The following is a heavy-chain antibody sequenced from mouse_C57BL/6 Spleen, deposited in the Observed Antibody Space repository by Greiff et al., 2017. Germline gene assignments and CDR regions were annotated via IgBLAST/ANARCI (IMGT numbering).Heavy chain of an antibody. Sequence: QVQLQQSGAELVKPGASVKISCKASGYAFSSYWMNWVKQRPGKGLEWIGQIYPGDGDTNYNGKFKGKATLTADKSSSTAYMQLSSLTSEDSAVYFCARGAYSHYYAMDYWGQGTSVTVSS. V-gene: IGHV1-80*01. D-gene: IGHD2-12*01. CDR3: ARGAYSHYYAMDY. CDR2: IYPGDGDT. CDR1: GYAFSSYW. J-gene: IGHJ4*01.